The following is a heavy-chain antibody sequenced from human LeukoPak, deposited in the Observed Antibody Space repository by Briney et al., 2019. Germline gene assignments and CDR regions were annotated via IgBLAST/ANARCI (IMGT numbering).Heavy chain of an antibody. D-gene: IGHD4-4*01. CDR1: GGSISRYY. Sequence: SETLSLTCTVSGGSISRYYWSWIRQSPGKGLEWIGYIYYSGNTNYNPSFKSRVTISVDTSKNQFSLRMTSVTAEDTAIYCCARGRVPTTPKDVFDIWGQGTIVTISS. J-gene: IGHJ3*02. V-gene: IGHV4-59*01. CDR2: IYYSGNT. CDR3: ARGRVPTTPKDVFDI.